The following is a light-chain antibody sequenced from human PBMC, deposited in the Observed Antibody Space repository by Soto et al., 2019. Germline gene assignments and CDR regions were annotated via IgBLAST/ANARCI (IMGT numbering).Light chain of an antibody. V-gene: IGKV1-39*01. CDR3: QQVYSTPYT. J-gene: IGKJ2*01. CDR1: RSIRSY. CDR2: TAS. Sequence: DIQMTQSPSSLSASVGDRVTITCRASRSIRSYLNWYQMKPQKAPKLLIFTASNLQSGIPSRFSGSGSGTDFTLTISSLQPEDFATYFCQQVYSTPYTFGQGSKVDTK.